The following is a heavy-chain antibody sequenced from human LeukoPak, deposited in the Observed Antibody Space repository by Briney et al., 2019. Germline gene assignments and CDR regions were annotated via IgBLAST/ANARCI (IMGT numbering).Heavy chain of an antibody. Sequence: PSETLSLTCAVYGGSFSGYYWSWIRQPPGKGLEWIGEINHSGSTNYNPSLKSRVTISVDTSKNQFSLKLSSVTAADTAVYYCARDRIIMIRGIIKEPYYFDYWGQGSPVTVSS. CDR1: GGSFSGYY. CDR3: ARDRIIMIRGIIKEPYYFDY. CDR2: INHSGST. D-gene: IGHD3-10*01. V-gene: IGHV4-34*01. J-gene: IGHJ4*02.